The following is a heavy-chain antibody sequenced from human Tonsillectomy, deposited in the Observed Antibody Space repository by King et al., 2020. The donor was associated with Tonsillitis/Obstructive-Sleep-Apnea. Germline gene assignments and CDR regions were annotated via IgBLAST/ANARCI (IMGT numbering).Heavy chain of an antibody. Sequence: VQLVESGGGLVQPGGSLRLSCAASGFTFSSYWMHWVRQAPGKGLVWVSRINSDGRSTNYADSVKGRFTISRDNAKNTLYLQMNSLRAEDTAVYYCASSNLRDAFDIWGQGTMVTVSS. V-gene: IGHV3-74*01. CDR3: ASSNLRDAFDI. J-gene: IGHJ3*02. CDR2: INSDGRST. CDR1: GFTFSSYW.